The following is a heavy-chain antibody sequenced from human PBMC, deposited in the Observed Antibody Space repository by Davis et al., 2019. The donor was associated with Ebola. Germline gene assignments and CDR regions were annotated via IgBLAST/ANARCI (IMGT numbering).Heavy chain of an antibody. Sequence: GESLKISCAASGFTFSSYGMHWVRQAPGKGLEWVAVISYDGSNKYYADSVKGRFTISRDNSKNTLYLQMNSLRAEDTAVYYCAKGYYYDSSGYFFLADVFDIWGQGTMVTVSS. CDR2: ISYDGSNK. J-gene: IGHJ3*02. CDR1: GFTFSSYG. CDR3: AKGYYYDSSGYFFLADVFDI. D-gene: IGHD3-22*01. V-gene: IGHV3-30*18.